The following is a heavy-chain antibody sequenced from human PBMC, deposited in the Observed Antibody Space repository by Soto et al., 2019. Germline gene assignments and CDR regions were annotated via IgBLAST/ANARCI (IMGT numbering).Heavy chain of an antibody. J-gene: IGHJ4*02. CDR1: GGTFSSYA. CDR3: ARDRCSGGSCYFDD. Sequence: SVKVSCKASGGTFSSYAISWVRQAPGQGLEWMGGIIPIFGTANYAQKFQGRVTITADESTSTAYMELSSLRSEDTAVYYCARDRCSGGSCYFDDWGQGTLVTVSS. CDR2: IIPIFGTA. D-gene: IGHD2-15*01. V-gene: IGHV1-69*13.